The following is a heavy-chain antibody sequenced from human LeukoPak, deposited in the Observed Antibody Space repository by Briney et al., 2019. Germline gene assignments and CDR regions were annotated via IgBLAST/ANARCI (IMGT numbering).Heavy chain of an antibody. CDR1: GFTFSSYA. CDR2: ISGSGGGT. Sequence: GGSLRLSCAASGFTFSSYAMSWVRQAPGKGLEWVSAISGSGGGTYYADSVKGRFTISRDNSKNTLYLQMNSLRAEDTAVYYCAKDPMTSYYYYYGMDVWGQGTTVTVSS. CDR3: AKDPMTSYYYYYGMDV. V-gene: IGHV3-23*01. J-gene: IGHJ6*02. D-gene: IGHD2-21*02.